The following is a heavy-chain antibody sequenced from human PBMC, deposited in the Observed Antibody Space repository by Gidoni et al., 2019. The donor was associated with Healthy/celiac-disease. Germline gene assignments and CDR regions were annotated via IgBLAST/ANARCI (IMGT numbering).Heavy chain of an antibody. CDR1: GFTFSSYS. Sequence: EVQLVESGGGLVKPGGSLRLSCAASGFTFSSYSMNWVRQAPGKGLEWVSSISSSSSYIYYADSVKGRFTISRDNAKNSLYLQMNSLRAEDTAVYYCARDLDSSSWPNAFDIWGQGTMVTVSS. CDR3: ARDLDSSSWPNAFDI. D-gene: IGHD6-13*01. CDR2: ISSSSSYI. V-gene: IGHV3-21*01. J-gene: IGHJ3*02.